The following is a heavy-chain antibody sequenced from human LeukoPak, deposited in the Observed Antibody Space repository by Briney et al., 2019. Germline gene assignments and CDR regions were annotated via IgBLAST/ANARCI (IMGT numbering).Heavy chain of an antibody. V-gene: IGHV3-43*02. CDR1: GFCFDDHA. D-gene: IGHD6-6*01. CDR3: AKTEEYSSSSHAFDY. Sequence: GGSLRLSCAASGFCFDDHAMLWVRQAPGEARERGSLVSGDGGSTYYAESVKGRFTISRDNSKNSLYLQMNSLRTEDTALYYCAKTEEYSSSSHAFDYWGQGTLVTVSS. J-gene: IGHJ4*02. CDR2: VSGDGGST.